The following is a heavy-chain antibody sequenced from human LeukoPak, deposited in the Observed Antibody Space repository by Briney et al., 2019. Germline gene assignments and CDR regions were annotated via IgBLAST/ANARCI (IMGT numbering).Heavy chain of an antibody. CDR3: ARDLAAAEDRAPPDY. V-gene: IGHV3-33*01. J-gene: IGHJ4*02. CDR1: GFTFSSYG. CDR2: IWYDGSNK. Sequence: GGSLRLSCAASGFTFSSYGMHWVRQAPGKGLEWVAVIWYDGSNKYYADSVKGRFTISRDNSKNTLYLQMNSPRAEDTAVYYCARDLAAAEDRAPPDYWGQGTLVTVSS. D-gene: IGHD6-13*01.